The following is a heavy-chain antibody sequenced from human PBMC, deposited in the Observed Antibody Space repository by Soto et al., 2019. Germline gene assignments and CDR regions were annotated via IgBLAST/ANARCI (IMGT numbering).Heavy chain of an antibody. CDR1: GGSISSSIYY. V-gene: IGHV4-39*01. CDR3: ARPPLRDYDSSGYLDFDY. D-gene: IGHD3-22*01. CDR2: IYYSGST. J-gene: IGHJ4*02. Sequence: SSETLSLTCTVSGGSISSSIYYWGWIRQPPGKGLEWIGSIYYSGSTYYNPSLKSRVTISVDTSKNQFSLKLSSVTAADTAVYYCARPPLRDYDSSGYLDFDYWGQGTLVTVSS.